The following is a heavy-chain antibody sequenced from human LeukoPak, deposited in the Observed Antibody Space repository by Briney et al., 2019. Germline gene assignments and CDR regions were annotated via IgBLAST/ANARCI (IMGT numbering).Heavy chain of an antibody. CDR1: GYTLTELS. Sequence: ASVKVSCKVSGYTLTELSMHWVRQAPGKGLEWMGGFDPEDGETIYAQKFQGRVTMTEDTSTDTAYMELSSLRSEDTAVYYCATDPSFGYCSSTSCSGDYWGQGTLVTVSS. D-gene: IGHD2-2*01. CDR2: FDPEDGET. J-gene: IGHJ4*02. V-gene: IGHV1-24*01. CDR3: ATDPSFGYCSSTSCSGDY.